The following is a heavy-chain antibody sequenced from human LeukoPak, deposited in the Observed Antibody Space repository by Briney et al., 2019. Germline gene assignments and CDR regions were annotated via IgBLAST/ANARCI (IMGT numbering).Heavy chain of an antibody. CDR1: GFTFSSYA. D-gene: IGHD3-22*01. J-gene: IGHJ4*02. V-gene: IGHV3-30*01. CDR2: ISYDGSNK. Sequence: GRSLRLSCAASGFTFSSYAMHWVRQAPGKGLEWVAVISYDGSNKYYADSVKGRFTISRDNSKNTLYLQMNSLRAEDTAVYYCAREVPYYDGPGYFDYWGQGTLVTVSS. CDR3: AREVPYYDGPGYFDY.